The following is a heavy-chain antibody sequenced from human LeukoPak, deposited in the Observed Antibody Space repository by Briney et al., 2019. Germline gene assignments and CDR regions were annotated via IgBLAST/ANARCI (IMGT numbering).Heavy chain of an antibody. V-gene: IGHV3-74*01. D-gene: IGHD1-26*01. Sequence: GGSLRLSCAASGFTFSSYEMNWVRQAPGKGLVWVSHINSDESSTSYADSVKGRFTISRDNAKNTLYLQMNSLRAEDTAVYYCASVRGTYQFDAFDIWGQGTMVTVSS. CDR1: GFTFSSYE. CDR3: ASVRGTYQFDAFDI. J-gene: IGHJ3*02. CDR2: INSDESST.